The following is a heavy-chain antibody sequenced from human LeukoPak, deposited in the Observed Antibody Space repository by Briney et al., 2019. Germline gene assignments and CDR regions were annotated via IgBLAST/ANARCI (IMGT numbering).Heavy chain of an antibody. V-gene: IGHV4-61*02. D-gene: IGHD6-19*01. J-gene: IGHJ4*02. CDR2: IYTSGGT. CDR3: ARDRHSSGWAYFDY. CDR1: GVSISSGDYY. Sequence: SETLSLTCTVSGVSISSGDYYWTWIRQPAGKGLEWVGRIYTSGGTNYNPSLKSRVTISVDTSKNQFSLNLTSVTAADTAVYYCARDRHSSGWAYFDYWGQGTLVTVSS.